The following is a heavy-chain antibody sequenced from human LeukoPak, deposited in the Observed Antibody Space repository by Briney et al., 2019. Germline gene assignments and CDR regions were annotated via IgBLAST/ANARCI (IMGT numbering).Heavy chain of an antibody. CDR3: ARDEEGPTD. V-gene: IGHV3-7*01. CDR1: GFTFSTYW. CDR2: IKQDGSEK. J-gene: IGHJ4*02. Sequence: GGSLRLSCAVSGFTFSTYWMSWVRQAPGKGLEWVANIKQDGSEKYYVDSVKGRFTISRDNAKNSLYLQMNSLRAEDTAVYYCARDEEGPTDLGQGTLVTVSS.